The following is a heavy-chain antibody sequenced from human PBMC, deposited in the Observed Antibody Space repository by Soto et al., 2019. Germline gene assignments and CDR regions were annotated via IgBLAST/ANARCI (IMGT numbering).Heavy chain of an antibody. D-gene: IGHD2-8*01. J-gene: IGHJ4*02. Sequence: SETLSLTCTVSGDSIGTTHSYWAWIRQSPGKGLEWIGNIHYSGSTYYMPSLRSRVTLSVDTSKDQFSLRLTSVTAEDTAVYYCARHEGNGNVWPLDYWGQGILVTVS. CDR1: GDSIGTTHSY. CDR2: IHYSGST. V-gene: IGHV4-39*01. CDR3: ARHEGNGNVWPLDY.